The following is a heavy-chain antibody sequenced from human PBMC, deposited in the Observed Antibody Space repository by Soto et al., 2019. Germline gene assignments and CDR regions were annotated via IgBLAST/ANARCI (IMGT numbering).Heavy chain of an antibody. CDR1: GGSFSGYY. CDR2: FYSSGSI. J-gene: IGHJ5*02. CDR3: ARMYSSGSGWFHP. D-gene: IGHD6-19*01. V-gene: IGHV4-34*01. Sequence: SETLSLTCAVYGGSFSGYYWSWIRQPPGKGLEWIGSFYSSGSIIYNPSLRSRVSISGDTSSNQFSMSLTSVTAADTARYYCARMYSSGSGWFHPWGQGTLVTVSS.